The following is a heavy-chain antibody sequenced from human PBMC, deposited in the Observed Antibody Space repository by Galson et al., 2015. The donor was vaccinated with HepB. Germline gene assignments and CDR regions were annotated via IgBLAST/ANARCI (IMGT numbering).Heavy chain of an antibody. CDR2: ISYDGSNK. J-gene: IGHJ6*02. CDR1: GFTFSSYG. D-gene: IGHD4-23*01. V-gene: IGHV3-30*18. Sequence: SLRLSCAASGFTFSSYGMHWVRQAPGKGLEWAAVISYDGSNKYYADSVKGRFTISRDNSKNTLYLQMNSLRAEDTAVYYCAKGIGGGANGMDVWGQGTTVTVSS. CDR3: AKGIGGGANGMDV.